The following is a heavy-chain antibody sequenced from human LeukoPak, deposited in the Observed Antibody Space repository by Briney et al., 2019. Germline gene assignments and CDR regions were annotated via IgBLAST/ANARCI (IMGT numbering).Heavy chain of an antibody. CDR3: AREKGSGPDY. V-gene: IGHV3-33*01. D-gene: IGHD2-15*01. J-gene: IGHJ4*02. Sequence: GGSLRLSCVASGFTFSTYGMHWVRQAPGKGLEWVAIIWYDGSKEFYADSVKGRFTISRDNSKNSLYLQMNSLRAEDTAVYYCAREKGSGPDYWGRGTLVTVSS. CDR2: IWYDGSKE. CDR1: GFTFSTYG.